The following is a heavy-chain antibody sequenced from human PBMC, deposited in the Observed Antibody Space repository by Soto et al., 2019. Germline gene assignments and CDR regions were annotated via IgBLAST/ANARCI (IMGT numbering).Heavy chain of an antibody. CDR1: GAAFSDYT. J-gene: IGHJ5*02. D-gene: IGHD3-16*02. Sequence: SETLSLTCGLSGAAFSDYTWSWVRQAPGGGLHWIGEVNRGGRTKYSPSLERRLTISVDPSRNQVSLELRSVTAADTAIYYCARLMEDKVWGSYRYLDLWGQGTLVTVSS. V-gene: IGHV4-34*01. CDR3: ARLMEDKVWGSYRYLDL. CDR2: VNRGGRT.